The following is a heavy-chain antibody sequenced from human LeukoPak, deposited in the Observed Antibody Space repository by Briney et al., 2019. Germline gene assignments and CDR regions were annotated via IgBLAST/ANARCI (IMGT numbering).Heavy chain of an antibody. CDR3: AKSTQVRIAARSDY. CDR2: ISGSGGST. CDR1: GFTFSSYA. Sequence: PGGSLRLSCAASGFTFSSYAMSWVRQAPGKGLEWVSAISGSGGSTYYADSVKGRFTISRDNSKNTLYLQMNSLRAEDTAVYYCAKSTQVRIAARSDYWGQGTLVTVSP. J-gene: IGHJ4*02. V-gene: IGHV3-23*01. D-gene: IGHD6-6*01.